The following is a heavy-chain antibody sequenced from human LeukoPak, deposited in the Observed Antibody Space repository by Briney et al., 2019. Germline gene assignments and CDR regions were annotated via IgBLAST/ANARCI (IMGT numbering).Heavy chain of an antibody. V-gene: IGHV3-23*01. Sequence: GGSLRLSCAASGLTFSSYGMSWVRQGPGKGLEWVSAIRGSGDSTYYVDSVKGRLTISRDHSKNTVYLQMHSLGAEDTAVYYCAKDRRSGPPDAFDMWGQGTMVSVSS. CDR3: AKDRRSGPPDAFDM. CDR1: GLTFSSYG. J-gene: IGHJ3*02. D-gene: IGHD3-10*01. CDR2: IRGSGDST.